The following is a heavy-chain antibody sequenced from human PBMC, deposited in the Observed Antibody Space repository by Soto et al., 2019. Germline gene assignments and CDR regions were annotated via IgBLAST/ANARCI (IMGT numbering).Heavy chain of an antibody. J-gene: IGHJ3*02. CDR2: ISGSGGST. CDR3: VSRGIAARRDAFDI. CDR1: GFTFSSYA. D-gene: IGHD6-6*01. V-gene: IGHV3-23*01. Sequence: GGSLRLSCAASGFTFSSYAMSWVRQAPGKGLEWVSAISGSGGSTYYADSVKGRFTISRDNSKNTLYQQMNSLRAEDTAVYYCVSRGIAARRDAFDIWGQGTMVTVSS.